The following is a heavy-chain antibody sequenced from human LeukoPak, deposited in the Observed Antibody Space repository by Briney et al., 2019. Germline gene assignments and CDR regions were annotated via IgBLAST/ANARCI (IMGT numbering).Heavy chain of an antibody. CDR1: GFTFSSYW. CDR2: IKQDGSEK. D-gene: IGHD3-22*01. Sequence: PGGSLRLSCAASGFTFSSYWVSWVRQAPGKGLEWVANIKQDGSEKYYVDSVKGRFTISRDNAKNSLYLQMNSLRAEDTAVYYCARETYYYDSSGYQRNWFDPWGQGTLVTVSS. CDR3: ARETYYYDSSGYQRNWFDP. J-gene: IGHJ5*02. V-gene: IGHV3-7*01.